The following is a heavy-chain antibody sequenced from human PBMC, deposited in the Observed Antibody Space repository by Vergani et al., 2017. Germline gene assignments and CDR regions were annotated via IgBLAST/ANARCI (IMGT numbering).Heavy chain of an antibody. CDR1: GFSLSTSGVG. J-gene: IGHJ5*02. CDR2: SYWDDDK. V-gene: IGHV2-5*02. Sequence: QITLKESGPTLVKPTQTLTLTCTFSGFSLSTSGVGVGWIRQPPGKALEWLALSYWDDDKRYSTSLESRLTITKDTSKNQVVLNMTNMDPVDTATYYCSHEQWLPGWANWFDPWGQGTLVTVSS. D-gene: IGHD6-19*01. CDR3: SHEQWLPGWANWFDP.